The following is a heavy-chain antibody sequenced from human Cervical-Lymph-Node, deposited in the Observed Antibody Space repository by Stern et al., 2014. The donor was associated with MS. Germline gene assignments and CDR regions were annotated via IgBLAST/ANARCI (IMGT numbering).Heavy chain of an antibody. CDR3: ARVLSLATSDS. V-gene: IGHV1-46*01. CDR2: FNPSGGKT. D-gene: IGHD1-1*01. J-gene: IGHJ4*02. CDR1: GYTFTTYY. Sequence: QVQLVQSGAEIRKPGASVKISCEASGYTFTTYYMHWVRQDPGQGLEWVALFNPSGGKTTYAQRFQGRVTVTGDTSTSTVYMELTGLRSEDTAVYYCARVLSLATSDSWGQGTLVIVSS.